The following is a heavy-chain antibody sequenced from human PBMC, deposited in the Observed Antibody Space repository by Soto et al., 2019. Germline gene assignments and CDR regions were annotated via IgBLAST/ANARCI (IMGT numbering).Heavy chain of an antibody. D-gene: IGHD5-12*01. J-gene: IGHJ4*02. Sequence: GGSLRLSCAASGFTFSSYAMHWVRQAPGKGLEWVAVISYDGSNKYYADSVKGRFTISRDNSKNTLYLQMNSLRAEDTAVYYCARDLKGDGYNCGYWGQGTLVTVS. CDR2: ISYDGSNK. CDR3: ARDLKGDGYNCGY. CDR1: GFTFSSYA. V-gene: IGHV3-30-3*01.